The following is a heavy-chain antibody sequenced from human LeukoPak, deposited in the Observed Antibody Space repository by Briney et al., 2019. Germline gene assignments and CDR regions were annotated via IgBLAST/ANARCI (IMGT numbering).Heavy chain of an antibody. Sequence: GGSLRLSCAASGFTFRSYWMSWVRQAPGKGLEWVASIKQDGSEKHYVGSVKGRFTISRDNAKNSLYLQMNSLRAEDTAVYYCARDSSGYYSTAWFDPWGQGTLVTVSS. J-gene: IGHJ5*02. CDR2: IKQDGSEK. CDR1: GFTFRSYW. D-gene: IGHD3-22*01. CDR3: ARDSSGYYSTAWFDP. V-gene: IGHV3-7*01.